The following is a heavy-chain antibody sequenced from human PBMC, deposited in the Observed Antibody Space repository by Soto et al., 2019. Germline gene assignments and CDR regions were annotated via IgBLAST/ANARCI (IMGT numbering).Heavy chain of an antibody. D-gene: IGHD6-19*01. J-gene: IGHJ4*02. CDR2: ISIDGTRQ. CDR1: GFTFSNYA. Sequence: QVPLVESGEGVVQPGRSLRLSFAAPGFTFSNYAMHWVRQAPGRGLEWMAVISIDGTRQHYADSVKDRFTISKDNYKSTLYLQMNSLRPDDTAMYYCAKEGESSAWSSFDYWGQGTLVTVSS. CDR3: AKEGESSAWSSFDY. V-gene: IGHV3-30-3*01.